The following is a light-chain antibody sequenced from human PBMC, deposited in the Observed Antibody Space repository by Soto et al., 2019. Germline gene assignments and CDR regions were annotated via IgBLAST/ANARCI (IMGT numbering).Light chain of an antibody. CDR2: GVS. CDR1: SSDIGGYNF. J-gene: IGLJ1*01. CDR3: SSYISSSSPYV. V-gene: IGLV2-14*03. Sequence: LTQPASVSGSPGQSITISCTGTSSDIGGYNFVSWYQHHPGKAPRLIIFGVSDRPSGVSDRFSGSKSGNTASLTISGLQAEDEADYYCSSYISSSSPYVFGTGTKVTVL.